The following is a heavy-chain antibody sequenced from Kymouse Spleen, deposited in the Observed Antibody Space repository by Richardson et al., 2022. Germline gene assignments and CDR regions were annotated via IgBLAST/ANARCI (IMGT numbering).Heavy chain of an antibody. V-gene: IGHV3-33*01. CDR1: GFTFSSYG. Sequence: QVQLVESGGGVVQPGRSLRLSCAASGFTFSSYGMHWVRQAPGKGLEWVAVIWYDGSNKYYADSVKGRFTISRDNSKNTLYLQMNSLRAEDTAVYYCARNTIFGVVTPDYWGQGTLVTVSS. CDR3: ARNTIFGVVTPDY. D-gene: IGHD3-3*01. CDR2: IWYDGSNK. J-gene: IGHJ4*02.